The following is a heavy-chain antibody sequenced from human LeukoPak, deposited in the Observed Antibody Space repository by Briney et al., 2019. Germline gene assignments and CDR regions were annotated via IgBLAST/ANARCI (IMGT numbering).Heavy chain of an antibody. Sequence: SVTVSCKASGGTFSSYAISWVRQAPGQGLEWMGRIIPILGIANYAQKFQGRVTITADKSTSTAYMELSSLRSEDTAVYYCARDYCSSTSCYDPNWFDPWGQGTLVTVSS. D-gene: IGHD2-2*01. J-gene: IGHJ5*02. V-gene: IGHV1-69*04. CDR1: GGTFSSYA. CDR3: ARDYCSSTSCYDPNWFDP. CDR2: IIPILGIA.